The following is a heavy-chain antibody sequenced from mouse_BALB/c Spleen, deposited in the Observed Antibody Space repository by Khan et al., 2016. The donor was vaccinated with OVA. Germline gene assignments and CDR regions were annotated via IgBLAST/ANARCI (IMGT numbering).Heavy chain of an antibody. J-gene: IGHJ4*01. V-gene: IGHV9-1*02. CDR1: GYTFTTYG. CDR3: ARVGYSGTMDY. CDR2: INTYTGEP. D-gene: IGHD2-14*01. Sequence: QIQLVQSGPELKKPGVTVKISCKASGYTFTTYGMNWVKQAPGKGLKWMGWINTYTGEPTYVDDFKGRFAFSLETSASTAYLQINNLKNEDMATYFDARVGYSGTMDYWGQGTSVTVSS.